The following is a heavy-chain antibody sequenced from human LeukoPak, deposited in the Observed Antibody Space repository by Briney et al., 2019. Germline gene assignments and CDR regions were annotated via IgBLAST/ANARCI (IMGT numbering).Heavy chain of an antibody. V-gene: IGHV3-13*01. Sequence: GGSLRLSCAASGFTFSSYDMHWVRHATGKGLEWVSAIGTAGDTYYPGSVKGRFTISRDNSKSTLYLQMNSLRAEDTAVYYCAKDLYDSSGYNDAFDIWGQGTMVTVSS. CDR3: AKDLYDSSGYNDAFDI. CDR2: IGTAGDT. CDR1: GFTFSSYD. D-gene: IGHD3-22*01. J-gene: IGHJ3*02.